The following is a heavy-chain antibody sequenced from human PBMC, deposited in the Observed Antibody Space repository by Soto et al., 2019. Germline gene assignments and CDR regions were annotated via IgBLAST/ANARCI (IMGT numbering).Heavy chain of an antibody. CDR1: GFSFSTSW. CDR2: IHSDGTNT. V-gene: IGHV3-74*01. D-gene: IGHD3-16*02. Sequence: GGSLRLSCAASGFSFSTSWMHWVRQAPGKGLVWVSCIHSDGTNTDYADSVKGRFSISRDNAKNTLYLQMNSLRAEDTAVYYCVRDHYLSFDVWGKATTLTFAS. J-gene: IGHJ6*04. CDR3: VRDHYLSFDV.